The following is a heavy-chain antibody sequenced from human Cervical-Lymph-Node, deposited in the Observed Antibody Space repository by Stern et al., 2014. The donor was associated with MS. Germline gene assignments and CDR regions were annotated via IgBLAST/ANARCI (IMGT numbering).Heavy chain of an antibody. CDR2: IYYSGGT. V-gene: IGHV4-59*01. J-gene: IGHJ4*02. D-gene: IGHD1-26*01. Sequence: QVQLVQSGPGLVKPSETLSLTCTVSGGSISSYYWSWIRQPPGKGLEWIGYIYYSGGTNYSPSFKSRVTISVDTSKNQFSLKLNSVTAADTAVYYCARDGSSGSYFDYWGQGTLVSVAS. CDR3: ARDGSSGSYFDY. CDR1: GGSISSYY.